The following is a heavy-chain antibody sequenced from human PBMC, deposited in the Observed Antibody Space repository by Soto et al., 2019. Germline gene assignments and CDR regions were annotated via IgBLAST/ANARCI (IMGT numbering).Heavy chain of an antibody. CDR3: AKRQLVLWGLDY. D-gene: IGHD6-13*01. Sequence: QVQLVESGGGVVQPGRSLRLSCAASGFTFSSYGMHWVRQAPGKGLEWVAVISYDGSNKYYADSVKGRFTISRDNSKNALYLQMNSLRAEDTAVYYCAKRQLVLWGLDYWGQGTLVTVSS. J-gene: IGHJ4*02. CDR1: GFTFSSYG. CDR2: ISYDGSNK. V-gene: IGHV3-30*18.